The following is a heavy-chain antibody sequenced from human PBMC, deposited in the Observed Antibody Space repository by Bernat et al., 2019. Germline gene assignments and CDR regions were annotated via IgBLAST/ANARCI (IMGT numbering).Heavy chain of an antibody. CDR3: ARHDGSYYVNWFDP. CDR1: GGSISSTTYY. J-gene: IGHJ5*02. CDR2: IYYSGST. V-gene: IGHV4-39*01. Sequence: QLQLQESGPGLVKPSETLSLTCTVSGGSISSTTYYWGWIRQTPGKGLEWIGSIYYSGSTYYNPSLKSRVTISVDTSNNQFSLKLSSVTAADTAVYYCARHDGSYYVNWFDPWGQGTLVTVSS. D-gene: IGHD1-26*01.